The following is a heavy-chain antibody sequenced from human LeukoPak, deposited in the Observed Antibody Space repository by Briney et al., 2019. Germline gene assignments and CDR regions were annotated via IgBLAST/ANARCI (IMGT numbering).Heavy chain of an antibody. CDR2: IKEDGTEE. D-gene: IGHD1-1*01. CDR3: AKWNEGWEFDY. Sequence: GGSLRLSCAASGFTFSSSWMTWVRQAPGKGLEWVAHIKEDGTEEYYVDSVMGRFTISRDNAKNSLDLQMNSLRGEDTAVYYCAKWNEGWEFDYGSQGTLVSVSS. CDR1: GFTFSSSW. J-gene: IGHJ4*02. V-gene: IGHV3-7*05.